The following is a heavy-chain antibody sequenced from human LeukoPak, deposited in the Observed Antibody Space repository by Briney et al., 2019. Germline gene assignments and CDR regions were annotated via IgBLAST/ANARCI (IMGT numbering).Heavy chain of an antibody. J-gene: IGHJ4*02. V-gene: IGHV3-7*03. CDR3: ATYSGVHHKTFDD. CDR2: IKQDENEQ. Sequence: SGGSLRLSCAASGITVSRYWMSWARQTPGGGLEWVANIKQDENEQDYVDSVRGRFTISRDNVKNSLYLQMNSLRVEDTALYFCATYSGVHHKTFDDWGQGTLVTVSS. D-gene: IGHD1-26*01. CDR1: GITVSRYW.